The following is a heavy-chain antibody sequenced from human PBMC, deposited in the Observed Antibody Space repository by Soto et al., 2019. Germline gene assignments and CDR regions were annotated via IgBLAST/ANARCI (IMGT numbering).Heavy chain of an antibody. CDR2: IIPIFGTA. CDR3: ARDDTIIVVPASMPEDYYYGMDV. J-gene: IGHJ6*02. V-gene: IGHV1-69*01. D-gene: IGHD2-2*01. CDR1: VGTFSSYA. Sequence: QVQLVQSGAEVKKPGSSVKVSCKASVGTFSSYAISWVRQAPGQGLEWMGGIIPIFGTANYAQKFQGRVTITADESTSTAYMELSSLRSEDTAVYYCARDDTIIVVPASMPEDYYYGMDVWGQGTTVTVSS.